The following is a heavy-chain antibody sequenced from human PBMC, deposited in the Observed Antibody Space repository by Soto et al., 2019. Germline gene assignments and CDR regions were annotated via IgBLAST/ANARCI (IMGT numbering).Heavy chain of an antibody. D-gene: IGHD2-8*01. CDR2: ISYDGSNK. CDR3: ARGAYCTNGVCYGNYYYYGMDV. CDR1: GFTFSSYA. V-gene: IGHV3-30-3*01. J-gene: IGHJ6*02. Sequence: QVQLVESGGGVVQPGRSLRLSCAASGFTFSSYAMHWVRQAPGKGLEWVAVISYDGSNKYYADSVKGRFTISRDNSKNTLYLQINSLRAEDTAVYYCARGAYCTNGVCYGNYYYYGMDVWGQGTTVTVSS.